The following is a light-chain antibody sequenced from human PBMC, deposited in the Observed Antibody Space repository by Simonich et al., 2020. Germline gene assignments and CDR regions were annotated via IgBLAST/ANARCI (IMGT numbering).Light chain of an antibody. CDR3: QQYFSTPMYT. CDR2: WAS. Sequence: DIVMTQSPDSLAVSLGERATINCKSSQSFLYSSNNKNYLAWYQQKPGQPPKLLIYWASTRESGVPERFSGSGSGTDFTLTISSLQAEDGAVYYCQQYFSTPMYTFGQGTKLEIK. V-gene: IGKV4-1*01. J-gene: IGKJ2*01. CDR1: QSFLYSSNNKNY.